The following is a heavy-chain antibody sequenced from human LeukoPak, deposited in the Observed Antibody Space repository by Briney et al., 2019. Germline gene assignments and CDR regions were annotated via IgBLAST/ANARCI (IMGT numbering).Heavy chain of an antibody. Sequence: PGGSLRLSCAASGFTFSNYEMNWVRQAPGKGLEWVSYISSGGSTIYYADSVKGRFTISRDNAKNSLYLQMNSLRAEDTAVYYCARVFNWNYKYYFDYWGQGTLVTVSS. V-gene: IGHV3-48*03. CDR3: ARVFNWNYKYYFDY. CDR1: GFTFSNYE. D-gene: IGHD1-7*01. J-gene: IGHJ4*02. CDR2: ISSGGSTI.